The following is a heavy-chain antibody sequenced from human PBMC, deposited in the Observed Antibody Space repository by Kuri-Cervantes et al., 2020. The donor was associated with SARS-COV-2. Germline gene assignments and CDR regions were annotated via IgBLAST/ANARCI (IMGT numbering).Heavy chain of an antibody. Sequence: SETLSLTCTVSGGSISSSSYYWGWIRQPPGKGLEWIGSIYYSGSANYNPSLKSRVTMSVDSSKNQFSLKLSSVTAADTAVYYCARATSRPAIAAAGYFDSWGQGILVTVSS. V-gene: IGHV4-39*07. CDR3: ARATSRPAIAAAGYFDS. D-gene: IGHD6-25*01. CDR1: GGSISSSSYY. J-gene: IGHJ4*02. CDR2: IYYSGSA.